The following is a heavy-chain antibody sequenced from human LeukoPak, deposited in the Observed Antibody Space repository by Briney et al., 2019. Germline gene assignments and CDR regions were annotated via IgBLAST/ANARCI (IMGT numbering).Heavy chain of an antibody. CDR1: GGSISSGSYY. J-gene: IGHJ4*02. CDR2: IYTSGST. Sequence: PSETLSLTCTVSGGSISSGSYYWSWIRQPAGKGLEWIGRIYTSGSTNYNPSLKSRVTMSVDTSKNQFSLKLSSVTAADTAVYYCARDYSERGGDLYYFDYWGQGTLVTVSS. V-gene: IGHV4-61*02. CDR3: ARDYSERGGDLYYFDY. D-gene: IGHD3-16*01.